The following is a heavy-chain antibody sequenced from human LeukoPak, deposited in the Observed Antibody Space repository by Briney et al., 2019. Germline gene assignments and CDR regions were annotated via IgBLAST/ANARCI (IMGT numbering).Heavy chain of an antibody. D-gene: IGHD3-10*01. CDR1: GFTLGDAW. V-gene: IGHV3-15*01. CDR3: AAGGRV. Sequence: GGSLRLSCAASGFTLGDAWMNWVRQAPGKGLEWVGRIQSKTDGGTTEYAAPVKGRFTISRDDSTNTLYLQMNSLKTEDTGVYYCAAGGRVWGQGTTVTVSS. CDR2: IQSKTDGGTT. J-gene: IGHJ6*02.